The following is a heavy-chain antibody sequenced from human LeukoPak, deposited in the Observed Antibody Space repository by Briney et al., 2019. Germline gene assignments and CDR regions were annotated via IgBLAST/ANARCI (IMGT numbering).Heavy chain of an antibody. CDR1: GGSISSHY. CDR3: ARESGDSSGGDLFDP. D-gene: IGHD3-22*01. CDR2: IYYSGST. Sequence: SETLSLTCTVSGGSISSHYWSWIRQPPGKGLEWIGYIYYSGSTNYNPSLKSRVTISVDTSKNQFSLKLSSVTAADTAVCYCARESGDSSGGDLFDPWGQGTLVTVSS. J-gene: IGHJ5*02. V-gene: IGHV4-59*11.